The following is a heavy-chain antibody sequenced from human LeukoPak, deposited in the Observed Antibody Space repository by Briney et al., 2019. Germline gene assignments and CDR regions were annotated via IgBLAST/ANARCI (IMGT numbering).Heavy chain of an antibody. Sequence: ASVKVPCKASGYTFTSYDINWVRQATGQGLEWTGWMNPNSGNTGYAQKFQGRVTMTRNTSISTAYMELSSLRSEDTAVYYCARGRSFGGVHRPRGYWFDPWGQGTLVTVSS. CDR3: ARGRSFGGVHRPRGYWFDP. D-gene: IGHD3-16*01. V-gene: IGHV1-8*01. J-gene: IGHJ5*02. CDR1: GYTFTSYD. CDR2: MNPNSGNT.